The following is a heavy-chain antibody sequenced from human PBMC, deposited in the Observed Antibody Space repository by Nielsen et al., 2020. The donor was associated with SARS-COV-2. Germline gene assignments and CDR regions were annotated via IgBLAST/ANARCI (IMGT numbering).Heavy chain of an antibody. CDR3: ARVRGNWFDP. J-gene: IGHJ5*02. V-gene: IGHV3-74*01. CDR1: GFTFSSYW. CDR2: INSDGSST. Sequence: ESLKISCAASGFTFSSYWMHWVRQAPGKGLVWVSRINSDGSSTSYADSVKGRFTISRDNAKNTLYLQMNSLRAEDTAVYYCARVRGNWFDPWGQGTLVTVSS.